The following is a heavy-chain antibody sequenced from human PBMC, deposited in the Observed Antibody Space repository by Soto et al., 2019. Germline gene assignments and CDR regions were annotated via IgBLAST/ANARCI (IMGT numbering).Heavy chain of an antibody. CDR3: SRDGDFYGLDV. CDR2: IRGSTYGGTT. Sequence: GGSLRLSCTFSGFTSDDYDYALTWVRQAPGKGLQWLGLIRGSTYGGTTEYAASVKGRFTISRDDSKGIAYLQMNSLKTEDTAVYYCSRDGDFYGLDVWGQGTTVTVS. V-gene: IGHV3-49*04. D-gene: IGHD3-3*01. J-gene: IGHJ6*02. CDR1: GFTSDDYDYA.